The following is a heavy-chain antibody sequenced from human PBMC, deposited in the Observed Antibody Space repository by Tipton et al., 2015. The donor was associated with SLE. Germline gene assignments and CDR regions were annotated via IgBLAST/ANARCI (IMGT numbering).Heavy chain of an antibody. CDR1: GGSISSGSYS. V-gene: IGHV4-61*02. CDR3: ARVGPKYSSSSLDY. J-gene: IGHJ4*02. Sequence: TLSLTCTVSGGSISSGSYSWSWIRQPAGKGLEWIGRIYTSGGTNYNPSPKSRVPISVDTSKNQFSLKLSSVTAADTAGYYRARVGPKYSSSSLDYWGQGTLVTVSS. D-gene: IGHD6-13*01. CDR2: IYTSGGT.